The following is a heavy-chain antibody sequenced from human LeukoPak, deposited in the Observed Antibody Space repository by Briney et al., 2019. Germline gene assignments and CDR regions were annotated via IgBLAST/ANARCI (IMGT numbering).Heavy chain of an antibody. Sequence: SETLSLTCSVSGVPMNSHYLNWIRQPPGKGLEWIGFISGSGSTNYNPSLMSRVTMSLETSKRQFSLKLRSVTAADTAVYYCVVSPNQDFYDYWGQGTLVTVSS. J-gene: IGHJ4*02. CDR3: VVSPNQDFYDY. CDR2: ISGSGST. CDR1: GVPMNSHY. V-gene: IGHV4-4*09.